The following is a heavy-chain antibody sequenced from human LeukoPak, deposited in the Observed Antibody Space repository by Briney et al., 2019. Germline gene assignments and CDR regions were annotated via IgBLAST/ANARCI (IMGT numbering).Heavy chain of an antibody. V-gene: IGHV1-46*01. D-gene: IGHD6-6*01. CDR1: GYTFTSYY. CDR3: ARGRGPTSRSSCDY. J-gene: IGHJ4*02. CDR2: INPSGGST. Sequence: ASVKVSCKSSGYTFTSYYMHWGRQGPGQGREWMGIINPSGGSTSYSQEFEGRVTMTSDMATSTVYTELSSLRSEDPAVYYCARGRGPTSRSSCDYWGQGTLVTVSS.